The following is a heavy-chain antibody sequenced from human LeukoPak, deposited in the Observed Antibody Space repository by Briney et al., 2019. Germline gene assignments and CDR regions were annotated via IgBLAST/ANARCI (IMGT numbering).Heavy chain of an antibody. CDR1: GFTFSNAW. V-gene: IGHV3-15*07. Sequence: PGGSLRLSCAASGFTFSNAWMNWVRQAPGKGLEWVGRIKSKTDGGTTDYAAPVKGRVTISRDDSKNTLYLQMNSLKTEDTAVYYCLGSGYSIDAFDIWGQGTMVTVSS. D-gene: IGHD3-22*01. CDR2: IKSKTDGGTT. J-gene: IGHJ3*02. CDR3: LGSGYSIDAFDI.